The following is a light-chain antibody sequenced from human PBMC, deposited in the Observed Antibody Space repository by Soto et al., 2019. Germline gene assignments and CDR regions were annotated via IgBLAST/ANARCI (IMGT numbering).Light chain of an antibody. J-gene: IGKJ1*01. CDR1: QSVSSF. Sequence: EIMLTQSPATLSLSPGERATLSCRANQSVSSFLAWYQQKPGRAPRLLIYDASNRATGISARFSGSGSGTDFTLTISSLEPEDFAVYYCHQRSSWPWTFGQGTKVDIK. CDR3: HQRSSWPWT. CDR2: DAS. V-gene: IGKV3-11*01.